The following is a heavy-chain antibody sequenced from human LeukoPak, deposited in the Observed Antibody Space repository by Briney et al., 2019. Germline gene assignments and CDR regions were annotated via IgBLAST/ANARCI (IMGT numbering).Heavy chain of an antibody. CDR3: ATANYYNIRAFDF. Sequence: GASVKASCKVSGYTLTKLSMHWVRQAPGKGLEWMGGFHPDEGETIYAQKLQGRLTMTEDTSTDTGYMELSSLRSEDTAIYYCATANYYNIRAFDFWGQGTLVTVSS. CDR1: GYTLTKLS. V-gene: IGHV1-24*01. CDR2: FHPDEGET. D-gene: IGHD3-22*01. J-gene: IGHJ4*02.